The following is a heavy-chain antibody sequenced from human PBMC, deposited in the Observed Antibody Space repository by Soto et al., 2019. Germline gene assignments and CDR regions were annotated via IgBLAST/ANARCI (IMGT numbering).Heavy chain of an antibody. CDR1: GFTFSSYA. CDR2: ISYDGSNK. CDR3: ASVKLNNYYYYGMDV. J-gene: IGHJ6*02. V-gene: IGHV3-30-3*01. Sequence: GGSLRLSCAASGFTFSSYAMHWVRQAPGKGLEWVAVISYDGSNKYYADSVKGRFTISRDNSKNTLYLQMNSLRAEDTAVYYCASVKLNNYYYYGMDVWGQGTTVTVSS.